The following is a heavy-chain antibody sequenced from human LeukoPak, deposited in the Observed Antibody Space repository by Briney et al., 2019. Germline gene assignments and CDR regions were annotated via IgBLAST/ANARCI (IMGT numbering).Heavy chain of an antibody. D-gene: IGHD4-17*01. CDR3: ARERAVTTYYYFDY. J-gene: IGHJ4*02. Sequence: SETLSLTCTVSGVSISGYYWSWIRQPPGKGLEWIGYIYYSGSTNYNPSLKSRVTISVDTSKNQFSLKLSSVTAADTAVYYCARERAVTTYYYFDYWGQGTLVTVSS. CDR1: GVSISGYY. CDR2: IYYSGST. V-gene: IGHV4-59*01.